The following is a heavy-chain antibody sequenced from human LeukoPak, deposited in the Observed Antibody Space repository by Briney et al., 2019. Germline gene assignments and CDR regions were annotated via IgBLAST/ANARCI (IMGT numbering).Heavy chain of an antibody. CDR2: ISGSGDST. V-gene: IGHV3-23*01. CDR3: VLRNPGNYLDY. CDR1: GCTFNNYG. Sequence: GGSLRLSCAASGCTFNNYGMSWVRQAPGKGLEWVSAISGSGDSTYYADSVKGRFTIYRDNSKNTLYLQVNSLRAEDTAVYYCVLRNPGNYLDYWGQGTLVTVSS. J-gene: IGHJ4*02. D-gene: IGHD1-14*01.